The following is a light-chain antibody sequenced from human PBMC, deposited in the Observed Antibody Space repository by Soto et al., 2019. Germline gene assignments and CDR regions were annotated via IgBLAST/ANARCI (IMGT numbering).Light chain of an antibody. Sequence: VLTQPRSVSGSPGQSVTISCTGTSSDVGGYNYVSWYQQHPGKAPKVMIYDVSKRPSGVPDRFSGSKSGNTASLTISGLQAEDEADYYCCSYAGTYTFDFGTGTKVTVL. CDR1: SSDVGGYNY. CDR2: DVS. V-gene: IGLV2-11*01. J-gene: IGLJ1*01. CDR3: CSYAGTYTFD.